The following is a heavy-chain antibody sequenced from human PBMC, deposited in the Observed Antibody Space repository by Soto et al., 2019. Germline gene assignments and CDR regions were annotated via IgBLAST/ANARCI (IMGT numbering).Heavy chain of an antibody. Sequence: PSETLSLTCTVSGGSISSSSYYWGWIRQPPGKGLEWIGSIYYSGSTYYNPSLKSRVTISVDTSKNQFSLKLSSVTAADTAVHYCASTGYYYYGMDVWGQGTTVTVSS. V-gene: IGHV4-39*01. CDR1: GGSISSSSYY. CDR2: IYYSGST. J-gene: IGHJ6*02. CDR3: ASTGYYYYGMDV.